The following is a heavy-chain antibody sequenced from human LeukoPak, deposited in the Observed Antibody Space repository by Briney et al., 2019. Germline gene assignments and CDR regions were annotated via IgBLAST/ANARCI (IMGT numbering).Heavy chain of an antibody. CDR2: INHSGST. V-gene: IGHV4-34*01. CDR3: ARGRWKMDIVVVPAARFDY. D-gene: IGHD2-2*03. J-gene: IGHJ4*02. Sequence: SETLSLTCAVYGGSFSGYYWSWLRQPPGKGLEWFGEINHSGSTNYNPSLKSRVTISVDTSKNQFSLKLSSVTAADTAVYYCARGRWKMDIVVVPAARFDYWGQGTLVTVSS. CDR1: GGSFSGYY.